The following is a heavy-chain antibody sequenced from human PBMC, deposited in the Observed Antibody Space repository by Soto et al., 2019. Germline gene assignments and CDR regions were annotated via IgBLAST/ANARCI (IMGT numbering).Heavy chain of an antibody. V-gene: IGHV4-31*03. CDR1: GGSISSGGYF. CDR3: AREPSI. J-gene: IGHJ4*02. CDR2: IYYSGST. Sequence: QVQLQESGPGLVKPSQTLSLTFTVSGGSISSGGYFWYWIRQHPGKGLEWIGYIYYSGSTYYNPSFKSRVTISLDTSKNQFSLTLNSVNAAETAVYYCAREPSIWGQGTLVTVSS.